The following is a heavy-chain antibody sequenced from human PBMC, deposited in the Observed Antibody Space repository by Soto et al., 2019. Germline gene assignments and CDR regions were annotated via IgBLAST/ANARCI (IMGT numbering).Heavy chain of an antibody. CDR3: AKDRLTSGYSSGDAFDI. Sequence: GGSLRLSCAASGFTFSSYAMSWVRQAPGKGLEWVSAISGSGGSTYYADSVKGRFTISRDNSKNTLYLQMNSLRAEDTAVYYCAKDRLTSGYSSGDAFDIWGQGTMVTVSS. CDR1: GFTFSSYA. J-gene: IGHJ3*02. CDR2: ISGSGGST. D-gene: IGHD3-22*01. V-gene: IGHV3-23*01.